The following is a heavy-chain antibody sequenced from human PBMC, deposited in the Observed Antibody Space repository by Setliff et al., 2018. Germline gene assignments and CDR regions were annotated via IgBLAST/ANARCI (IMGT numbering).Heavy chain of an antibody. D-gene: IGHD3-10*01. Sequence: ASVKVSCKASGYTFAAYYMHWVRQAPGQGLEWMGWINPNSGDTNYAQNFQGRVTMTRDTSISTAYMELSRLRSDDTAVYHCARDFFYGSGSQAAGGMDVWGQGTTVTVSS. CDR1: GYTFAAYY. V-gene: IGHV1-2*02. CDR2: INPNSGDT. J-gene: IGHJ6*02. CDR3: ARDFFYGSGSQAAGGMDV.